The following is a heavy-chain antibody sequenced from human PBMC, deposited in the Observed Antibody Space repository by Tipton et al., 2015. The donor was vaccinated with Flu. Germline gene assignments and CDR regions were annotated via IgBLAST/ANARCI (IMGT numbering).Heavy chain of an antibody. CDR3: APEGYGGSVDFFDY. CDR1: GYSFTSHW. Sequence: MQLVQSGAEGKKPGESLKISCKASGYSFTSHWIGWVRQMPGKGLEWMGIIFPGDSDTRYSPSFQGQGTISADKSLNTAYQQWSSLKASEPPMYYCAPEGYGGSVDFFDYWGQGTLVAVSS. D-gene: IGHD5-18*01. V-gene: IGHV5-51*01. CDR2: IFPGDSDT. J-gene: IGHJ4*02.